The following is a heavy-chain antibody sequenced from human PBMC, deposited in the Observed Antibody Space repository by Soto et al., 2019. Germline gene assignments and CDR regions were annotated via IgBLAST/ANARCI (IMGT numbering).Heavy chain of an antibody. J-gene: IGHJ4*02. CDR2: IYYSGST. CDR3: AREGRGYATYSFDY. Sequence: SETLSLTCTVSGGSLSSGDYYWSWIRQPPGKGLEWIGYIYYSGSTYYNPSLKSRVTISVDTSKNQFSLKLKSVTAADTALFSCAREGRGYATYSFDYWGQGTLVTVSS. D-gene: IGHD5-12*01. CDR1: GGSLSSGDYY. V-gene: IGHV4-30-4*01.